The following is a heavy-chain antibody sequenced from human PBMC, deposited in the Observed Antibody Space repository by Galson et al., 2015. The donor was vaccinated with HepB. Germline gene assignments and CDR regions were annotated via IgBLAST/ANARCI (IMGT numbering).Heavy chain of an antibody. Sequence: SLRLSCAASGFTFNNYAMSWVRQAPGKGLEWVSAISSSGGSTYYADSVKGRFTISRDNSKNTLYLQMNSLRAEDTAVYYCARDGGDLDFWSGTLDYWGQGTLVTVSS. J-gene: IGHJ4*02. CDR3: ARDGGDLDFWSGTLDY. CDR2: ISSSGGST. CDR1: GFTFNNYA. V-gene: IGHV3-23*01. D-gene: IGHD3-3*01.